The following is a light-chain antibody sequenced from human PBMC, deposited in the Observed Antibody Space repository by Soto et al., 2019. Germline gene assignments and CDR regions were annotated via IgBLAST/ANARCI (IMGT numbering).Light chain of an antibody. Sequence: EIVLTHSPATLSFSPWERSTLSCRASQSVSSYLAWYQQKPGQAPRLLIYDASNRATGIPARFSGSGSGTDFTLTISSLEPEDFAVYYCQQYGSSGTFGQGTKVDIK. CDR1: QSVSSY. CDR2: DAS. CDR3: QQYGSSGT. V-gene: IGKV3-11*01. J-gene: IGKJ1*01.